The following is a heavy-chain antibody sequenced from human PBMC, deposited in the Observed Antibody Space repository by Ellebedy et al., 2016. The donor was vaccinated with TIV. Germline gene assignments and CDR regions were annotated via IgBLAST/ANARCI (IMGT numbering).Heavy chain of an antibody. V-gene: IGHV3-30*18. D-gene: IGHD4-17*01. CDR1: GFTFSRFG. CDR3: AKDRDDYGDYVFDY. Sequence: GESLKISCAASGFTFSRFGIHWVRQTPGRGLEWVAFISYDGLSKFYADSVKGRFTIPRDNSKSTLFLQMNSLRAEDTAVYYCAKDRDDYGDYVFDYWGQGTPVTVSS. CDR2: ISYDGLSK. J-gene: IGHJ4*02.